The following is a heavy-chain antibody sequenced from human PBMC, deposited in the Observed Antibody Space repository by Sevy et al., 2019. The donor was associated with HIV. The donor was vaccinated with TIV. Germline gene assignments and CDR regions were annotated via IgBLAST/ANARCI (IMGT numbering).Heavy chain of an antibody. Sequence: GGSLRLSCAVSGFTFSNYAMSWVRQAPGKGLEWVSAISGRDTGTFYAPSVKGRFTISRDNSKNTLYLQMNSLRAEDTALYYCAKGTIVVVGEALDVWGRGTMVTVSS. CDR3: AKGTIVVVGEALDV. CDR2: ISGRDTGT. D-gene: IGHD3-22*01. V-gene: IGHV3-23*01. CDR1: GFTFSNYA. J-gene: IGHJ3*01.